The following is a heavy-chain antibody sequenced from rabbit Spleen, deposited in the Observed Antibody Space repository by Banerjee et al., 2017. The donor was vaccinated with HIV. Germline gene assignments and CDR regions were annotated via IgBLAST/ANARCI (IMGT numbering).Heavy chain of an antibody. CDR2: IAGSSSAFT. Sequence: QSLEESGGGLVQPEGSLTLTCKASGFSFSSSDYICWVRQAPGKGLEWISCIAGSSSAFTYSATWATGRFTISKTSSTTVTLQMTSLTVADTATYFCARDDDSGDAGIGVALNLWGPGTLVTVS. CDR3: ARDDDSGDAGIGVALNL. J-gene: IGHJ4*01. D-gene: IGHD4-2*01. CDR1: GFSFSSSDY. V-gene: IGHV1S40*01.